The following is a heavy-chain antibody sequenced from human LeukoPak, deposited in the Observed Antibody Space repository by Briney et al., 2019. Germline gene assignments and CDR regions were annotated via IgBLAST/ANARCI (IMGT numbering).Heavy chain of an antibody. J-gene: IGHJ4*02. CDR2: INPNSGGT. D-gene: IGHD5-18*01. V-gene: IGHV1-2*02. CDR1: GYTFTGYY. CDR3: ARGPYKYSYGSPRFDY. Sequence: ASVKVSCKASGYTFTGYYMHWVRQAPGQGLEWMGWINPNSGGTNYAQKFQGRVTMTRDTSISTAYMELSRLRSDDTAAYYCARGPYKYSYGSPRFDYWGQGTLVTVSS.